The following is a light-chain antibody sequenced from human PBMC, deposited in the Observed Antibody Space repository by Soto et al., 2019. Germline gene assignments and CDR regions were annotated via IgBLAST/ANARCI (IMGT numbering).Light chain of an antibody. Sequence: EIVLTHSPATLSVFPGEKATLSCGDSQSFSNNLAWYHQKPGQAPRPLIYGASTRATGVPARFSGSGSGTEFTLTSSSLQSEDSAIYYCQQYYSWPFTFGPGTKVAIE. J-gene: IGKJ3*01. V-gene: IGKV3-15*01. CDR1: QSFSNN. CDR2: GAS. CDR3: QQYYSWPFT.